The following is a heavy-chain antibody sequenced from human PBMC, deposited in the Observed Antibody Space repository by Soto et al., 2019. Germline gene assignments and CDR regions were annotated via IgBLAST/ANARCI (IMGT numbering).Heavy chain of an antibody. V-gene: IGHV1-2*04. CDR3: ARVDYGEGQFDYGMDV. Sequence: QVQLVQSGAEVKKPGASVKVSCKASGYTFTGYYMHWVRQAPGQGLEWMGWINPNSGGTNYEQKFQGWVTMNGDTSISTAYMELSRLRSDDTAVYYCARVDYGEGQFDYGMDVWGQGTTVTVSS. CDR2: INPNSGGT. CDR1: GYTFTGYY. D-gene: IGHD4-17*01. J-gene: IGHJ6*02.